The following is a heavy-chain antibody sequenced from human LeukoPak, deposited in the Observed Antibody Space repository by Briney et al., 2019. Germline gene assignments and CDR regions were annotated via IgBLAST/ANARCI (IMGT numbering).Heavy chain of an antibody. CDR1: GGSINSYY. CDR2: ICSSGST. V-gene: IGHV4-4*07. D-gene: IGHD1-7*01. CDR3: AGVNYLAPFDY. Sequence: PSETLSLTCSVSGGSINSYYWSWIRQSAGKGLEWIGRICSSGSTSYNPSLESRVTMSVDTSKNQFYLKLRSVTAADTAIYYCAGVNYLAPFDYWGQGIQVTVSS. J-gene: IGHJ4*02.